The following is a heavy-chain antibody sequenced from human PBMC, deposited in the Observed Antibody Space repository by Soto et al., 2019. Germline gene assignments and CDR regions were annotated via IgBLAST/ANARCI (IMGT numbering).Heavy chain of an antibody. V-gene: IGHV3-48*01. CDR3: AREMAALNYFAY. CDR2: ISSSSSTI. Sequence: GGSLRHSCAASGFTFSSYSMNWVRQAPGKGMEWVSYISSSSSTIYYADSVKGRFTISRDNAKNSLYLQMNSLRAEDTAVYYCAREMAALNYFAYCTQGTLVTVSS. CDR1: GFTFSSYS. J-gene: IGHJ4*01. D-gene: IGHD2-15*01.